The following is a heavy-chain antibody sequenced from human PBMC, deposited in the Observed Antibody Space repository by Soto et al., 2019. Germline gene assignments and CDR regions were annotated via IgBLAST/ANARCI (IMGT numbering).Heavy chain of an antibody. J-gene: IGHJ4*02. CDR1: GFTFSDSY. CDR2: IVPSSAYT. Sequence: QVQLVESGGGLVKPGGSLRLSCAASGFTFSDSYMTWLRQAPGKGLEYISYIVPSSAYTNYANYVRGRFSISRDNAKNSLYLEMNSLTAEDTAVYYCARLRASSWYMGAYLDYWGQGTLVTVSS. CDR3: ARLRASSWYMGAYLDY. V-gene: IGHV3-11*06. D-gene: IGHD6-13*01.